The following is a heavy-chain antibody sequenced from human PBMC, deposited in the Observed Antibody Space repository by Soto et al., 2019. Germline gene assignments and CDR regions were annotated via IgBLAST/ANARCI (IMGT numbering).Heavy chain of an antibody. CDR1: GFTFSSYA. V-gene: IGHV3-64*02. D-gene: IGHD3-22*01. CDR3: ARDRYYDSSGPLDY. Sequence: GGSLRLSCAASGFTFSSYAMHWVRQAPGKGLEYVSAISSNGGSTYYADSVKGRFTISRDNSKNTLYLQMGSLRAEDMAVYYCARDRYYDSSGPLDYWGQGTLVTVSS. J-gene: IGHJ4*02. CDR2: ISSNGGST.